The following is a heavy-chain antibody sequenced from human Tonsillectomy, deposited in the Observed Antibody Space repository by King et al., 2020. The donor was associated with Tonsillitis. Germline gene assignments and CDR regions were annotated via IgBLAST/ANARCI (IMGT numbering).Heavy chain of an antibody. Sequence: VQLVQSGAEVKKPGASVKVSCKASGYTFTDYYMHWLRQAPGQGLEWMGWINPNSGDTSYAQKFQGGVTMTRDTSIGTAYMELSSLTSDDTAIYYCARDLLEAVAVYFFAYWGQGTLVTVSS. D-gene: IGHD6-19*01. V-gene: IGHV1-2*02. CDR1: GYTFTDYY. J-gene: IGHJ4*02. CDR3: ARDLLEAVAVYFFAY. CDR2: INPNSGDT.